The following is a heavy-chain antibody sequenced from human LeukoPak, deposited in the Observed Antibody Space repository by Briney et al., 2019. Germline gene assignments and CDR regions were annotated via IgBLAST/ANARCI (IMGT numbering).Heavy chain of an antibody. V-gene: IGHV1-69-2*01. Sequence: ASVKISCKASGYTFTDYYMHWVQQAPGKGLEWMGRVDPEDGETIYAEKFQGRVTITADTSTDTAYMELSSLRSEDTAVYYCARGRATGASDAFDIWGQGTMVTVSS. CDR2: VDPEDGET. J-gene: IGHJ3*02. CDR1: GYTFTDYY. CDR3: ARGRATGASDAFDI. D-gene: IGHD5-24*01.